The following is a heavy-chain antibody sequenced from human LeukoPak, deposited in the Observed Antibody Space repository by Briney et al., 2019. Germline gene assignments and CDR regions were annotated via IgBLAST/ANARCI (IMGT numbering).Heavy chain of an antibody. CDR2: INTNTGNP. J-gene: IGHJ5*02. Sequence: ASVKVSCKASGYTFTSYAMNWVRQPPGQGLEWMGWINTNTGNPTYAQGFTGRFVFSLDTSVSTAYPQISSLKAEDTAVYYYARAGGYSYGSKHNWFDPWGQGTLVTVSS. CDR1: GYTFTSYA. CDR3: ARAGGYSYGSKHNWFDP. V-gene: IGHV7-4-1*02. D-gene: IGHD5-18*01.